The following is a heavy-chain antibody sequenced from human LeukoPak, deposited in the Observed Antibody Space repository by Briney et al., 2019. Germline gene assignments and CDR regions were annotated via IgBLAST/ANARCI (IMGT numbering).Heavy chain of an antibody. V-gene: IGHV3-23*01. CDR1: GFPFSSHA. CDR3: ANEEVPNDY. J-gene: IGHJ4*02. D-gene: IGHD4/OR15-4a*01. CDR2: ISISADMT. Sequence: GESLRLSCEVSGFPFSSHAMSWVRQAPGRGLEWVSGISISADMTYYADSVQGRFIISRDNSKNTVYLQMDSLRVEDTAVYYCANEEVPNDYWGQGTLVTVSS.